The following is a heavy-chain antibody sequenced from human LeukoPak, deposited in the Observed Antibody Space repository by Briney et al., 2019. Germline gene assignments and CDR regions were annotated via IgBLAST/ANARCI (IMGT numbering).Heavy chain of an antibody. CDR3: ARESRRLVRGAFDI. V-gene: IGHV4-59*01. CDR2: IYYSGST. D-gene: IGHD3-10*01. CDR1: GGSISSYY. J-gene: IGHJ3*02. Sequence: SETLSLTCTVSGGSISSYYWSWIRQPPGKGLEWIGYIYYSGSTNYNPSLTSRVTISVDTSKNHFSLKLSSVTAADTAVYYCARESRRLVRGAFDIWGQGTMVTVSS.